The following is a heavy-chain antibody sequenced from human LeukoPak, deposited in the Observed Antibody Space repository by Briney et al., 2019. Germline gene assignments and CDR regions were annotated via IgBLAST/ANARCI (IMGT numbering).Heavy chain of an antibody. CDR3: ARDEYRKQYALDI. CDR1: GYTFTGYY. V-gene: IGHV1-2*06. CDR2: INPNSGGT. Sequence: ASVKVSCKASGYTFTGYYMHWVRQAPGQGLEWMGRINPNSGGTNYAQKFQGRVTMTRDTSISTAYMELSRLRSDDTAVYYCARDEYRKQYALDIWGQGTMVTVSS. J-gene: IGHJ3*02. D-gene: IGHD2-2*01.